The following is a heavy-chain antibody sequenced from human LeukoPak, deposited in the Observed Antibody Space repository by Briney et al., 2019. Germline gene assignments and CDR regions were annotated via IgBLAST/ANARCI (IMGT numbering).Heavy chain of an antibody. D-gene: IGHD6-13*01. CDR3: AKDLGIAAAGTGAFDI. Sequence: GGSLRLSCAASGFTFSSYGMSWVRQAPGKGLEWVSAISGSGGSTYYADSVKGRFTISRDNSKNTLYLQTNSLRAEDTAVYYCAKDLGIAAAGTGAFDIWGQGTMVTVSS. V-gene: IGHV3-23*01. CDR2: ISGSGGST. CDR1: GFTFSSYG. J-gene: IGHJ3*02.